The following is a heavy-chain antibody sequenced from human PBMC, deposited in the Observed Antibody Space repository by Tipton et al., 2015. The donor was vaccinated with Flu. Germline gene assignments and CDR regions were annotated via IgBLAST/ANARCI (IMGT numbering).Heavy chain of an antibody. V-gene: IGHV1-46*01. D-gene: IGHD4-11*01. CDR3: AIREGYSSPFDY. J-gene: IGHJ4*02. Sequence: LVQSGAEVKKPGASVKVSCTASRYTFTGQYLHWVRQAPGQGLEWMGIINPSGGATSYAQKFQGRVTVTSDTSTSTVYMELSSLRSEDTAVYYCAIREGYSSPFDYWGQGTLVTVSS. CDR1: RYTFTGQY. CDR2: INPSGGAT.